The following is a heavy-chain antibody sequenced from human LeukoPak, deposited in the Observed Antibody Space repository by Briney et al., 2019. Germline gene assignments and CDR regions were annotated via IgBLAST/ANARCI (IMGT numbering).Heavy chain of an antibody. CDR2: INPNSGGT. D-gene: IGHD6-6*01. CDR1: GYAFTGYY. Sequence: GASLKVSCKASGYAFTGYYMHWVRQAPGQGLEWRGWINPNSGGTNYAQTFQGRVTMTRDTSISTAYMELSRLRSDDTAVYYCARESNSSSPFDYWGQGTLVTVSS. CDR3: ARESNSSSPFDY. V-gene: IGHV1-2*02. J-gene: IGHJ4*02.